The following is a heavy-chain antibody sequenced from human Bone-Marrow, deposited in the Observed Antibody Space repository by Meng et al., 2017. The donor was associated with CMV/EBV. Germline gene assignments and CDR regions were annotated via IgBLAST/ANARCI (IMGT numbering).Heavy chain of an antibody. V-gene: IGHV3-48*03. CDR1: GFTFSSYE. CDR3: ARRWEYRGFLAFDI. J-gene: IGHJ3*02. Sequence: GESLKISCAASGFTFSSYEMNWVRQAPGKGLEWVSYISSSGSTIYYADSVKGRFTISRDNAKNSPYLQMNSLRAEDTAVYYCARRWEYRGFLAFDIWGQGTMVTVSS. CDR2: ISSSGSTI. D-gene: IGHD1-26*01.